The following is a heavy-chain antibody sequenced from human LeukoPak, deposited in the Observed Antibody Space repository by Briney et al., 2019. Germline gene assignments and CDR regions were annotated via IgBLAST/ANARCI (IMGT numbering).Heavy chain of an antibody. J-gene: IGHJ4*02. D-gene: IGHD4/OR15-4a*01. CDR1: GYTFTTYG. CDR3: ARDDLYRIYGGHYFDY. V-gene: IGHV1-18*01. Sequence: ASVKVSCKASGYTFTTYGISWVRQAPGQGLEWMGWISAYNDVTNVAQKFQGRVSMTTDTSTSTAYMELRSLRSDDTAVYHCARDDLYRIYGGHYFDYWGQGTLVAVSS. CDR2: ISAYNDVT.